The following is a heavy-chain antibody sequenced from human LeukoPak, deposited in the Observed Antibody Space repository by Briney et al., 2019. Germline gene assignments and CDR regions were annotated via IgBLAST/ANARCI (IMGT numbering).Heavy chain of an antibody. D-gene: IGHD1-14*01. CDR2: ISYDGSNK. Sequence: GGSLRLSCVASGFTFSSYGIHWVRQAPGKGLEWVAVISYDGSNKYYTDSVKGRFTISRDNSENTLYLQMNSLRAGDTAVYYCAKDTGPDRALELFDIWGQGTMVTVSS. CDR1: GFTFSSYG. CDR3: AKDTGPDRALELFDI. V-gene: IGHV3-30*18. J-gene: IGHJ3*02.